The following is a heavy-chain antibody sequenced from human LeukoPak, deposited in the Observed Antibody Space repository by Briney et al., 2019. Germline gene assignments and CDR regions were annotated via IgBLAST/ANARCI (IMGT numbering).Heavy chain of an antibody. J-gene: IGHJ4*02. V-gene: IGHV3-7*01. Sequence: GGSLRLSCVASGFTFGKYWMSWVRQAPGKGLEWVANIKLDGSEKNYVDSVKGRFTISRDNSKNTLYLQMNSLRAEDTAVYYCARDWGGYDSSGYFDYWGQGTLVTVSS. D-gene: IGHD3-22*01. CDR2: IKLDGSEK. CDR3: ARDWGGYDSSGYFDY. CDR1: GFTFGKYW.